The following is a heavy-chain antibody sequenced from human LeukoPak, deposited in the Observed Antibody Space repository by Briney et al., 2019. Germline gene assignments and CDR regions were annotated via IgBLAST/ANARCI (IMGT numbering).Heavy chain of an antibody. CDR1: GFTFSSYSM. CDR2: IFHTGST. Sequence: GSLRLSCAASGFTFSSYSMNWVRQAPGKGLEWIGEIFHTGSTNYNPSLKSRVTMSVDKSKNQFFLNLTSVTAADTATYFCARAPRAYCSATGSCFQDDWGQGTLVIVSS. J-gene: IGHJ4*02. V-gene: IGHV4-4*01. CDR3: ARAPRAYCSATGSCFQDD. D-gene: IGHD2-15*01.